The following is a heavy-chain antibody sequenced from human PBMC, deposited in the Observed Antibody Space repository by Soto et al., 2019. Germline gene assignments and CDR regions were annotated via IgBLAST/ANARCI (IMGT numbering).Heavy chain of an antibody. CDR1: GFTFSSYS. CDR2: ISSSSSYI. D-gene: IGHD2-15*01. J-gene: IGHJ5*02. CDR3: ARDALEVVAAISVGWFDP. Sequence: PGGSLRLSCAASGFTFSSYSMNWVRQAPGKGLEWVSSISSSSSYIYYADSVKGRFTISRDNAKNSLYLQMNSLRAEDTAVYYCARDALEVVAAISVGWFDPWGQGTLVTVSS. V-gene: IGHV3-21*01.